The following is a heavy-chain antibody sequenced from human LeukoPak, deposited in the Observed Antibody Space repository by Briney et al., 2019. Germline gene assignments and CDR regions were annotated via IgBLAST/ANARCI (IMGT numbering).Heavy chain of an antibody. CDR3: ARALLLRGVMIGNDY. CDR1: GYTFTSYG. CDR2: INAYNGNT. D-gene: IGHD3-10*01. Sequence: ASVKVSCKASGYTFTSYGISWVRQAPGQGLEWIGWINAYNGNTNSAQKLQGRVTVTTDTSTSTAYMELRSLRSDDTAVYYCARALLLRGVMIGNDYWGQGTLVTVSS. J-gene: IGHJ4*02. V-gene: IGHV1-18*01.